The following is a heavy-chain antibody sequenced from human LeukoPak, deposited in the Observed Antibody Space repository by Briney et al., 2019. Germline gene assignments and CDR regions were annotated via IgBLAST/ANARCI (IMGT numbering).Heavy chain of an antibody. CDR2: IYHSGGT. D-gene: IGHD4-23*01. Sequence: PSETLSLTCAVSGGSISSSNWWSWVRQAPGKGLEWIGEIYHSGGTNYNPSLKSRVTISLDTSKNQFSLKLSSVTTADTAVYYCARSVVTLYWYFDLWGRGTLVTVSS. CDR1: GGSISSSNW. V-gene: IGHV4-4*02. J-gene: IGHJ2*01. CDR3: ARSVVTLYWYFDL.